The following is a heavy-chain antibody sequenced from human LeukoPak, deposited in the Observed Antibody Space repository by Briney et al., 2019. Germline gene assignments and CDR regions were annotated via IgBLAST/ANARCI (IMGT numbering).Heavy chain of an antibody. CDR2: ISYDGSNK. Sequence: PGGSLRLSCAASGFTFSSYAMHWVRQAPGKGLEWVAVISYDGSNKYYADSVKGRFTISRDNSKNTLYLQMNSLRAEDTAVYYCAREGTYDFWSGYTNYYYYGMDVWCQGTTVTVSS. J-gene: IGHJ6*02. D-gene: IGHD3-3*01. V-gene: IGHV3-30-3*01. CDR1: GFTFSSYA. CDR3: AREGTYDFWSGYTNYYYYGMDV.